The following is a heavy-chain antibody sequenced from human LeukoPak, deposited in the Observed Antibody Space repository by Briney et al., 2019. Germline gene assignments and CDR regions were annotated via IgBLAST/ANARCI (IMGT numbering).Heavy chain of an antibody. CDR2: ISSSSSYI. J-gene: IGHJ3*02. Sequence: GGSLRLSCAASGFTFSSYSMNWVRQAPGKGLEWVSSISSSSSYIYYADSVKGRFTISRDNAKNSLYLQMNSLRAEDTAVYYCARQWSSTIFGVVTTHDAFDIWGQGTMVTVSS. CDR3: ARQWSSTIFGVVTTHDAFDI. V-gene: IGHV3-21*01. CDR1: GFTFSSYS. D-gene: IGHD3-3*01.